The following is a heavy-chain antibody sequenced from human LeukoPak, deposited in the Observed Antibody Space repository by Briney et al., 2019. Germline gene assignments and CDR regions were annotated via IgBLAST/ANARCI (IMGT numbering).Heavy chain of an antibody. CDR2: ISGTGGST. D-gene: IGHD1-26*01. J-gene: IGHJ4*02. CDR3: AKLNSGSYLFYFDY. Sequence: GGSLRLSCAASGFTFTNYAISWVRQAPGKGLEWDSAISGTGGSTFYADSVKGRFTISRDNSRNTLYLLINSLRAEDTAVYYCAKLNSGSYLFYFDYWGQGTLVTVSS. V-gene: IGHV3-23*01. CDR1: GFTFTNYA.